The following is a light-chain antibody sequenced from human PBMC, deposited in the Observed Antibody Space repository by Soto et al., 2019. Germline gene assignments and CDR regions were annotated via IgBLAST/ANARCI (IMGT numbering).Light chain of an antibody. CDR2: KAS. CDR1: QSISSW. CDR3: QQYNSYSPTWT. V-gene: IGKV1-5*03. Sequence: DIQMTQSPSTLSASVGDRVTITCRASQSISSWLAWYQQKPGKAPKLLIYKASSLESGVPSRFSGSGSGTEFALTISRLQPDDFATYYCQQYNSYSPTWTFGQGTKVEIK. J-gene: IGKJ1*01.